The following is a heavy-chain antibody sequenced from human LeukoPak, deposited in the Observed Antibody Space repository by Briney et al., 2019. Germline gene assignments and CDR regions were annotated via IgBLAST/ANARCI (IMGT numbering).Heavy chain of an antibody. CDR1: GGSISSSTYY. Sequence: PSETLSLTCTVSGGSISSSTYYWGWIRQPPGKGLAWIGSIYYSGSTYYNPSLKSRVTISVDASKNQFSLKLSSVTAADTAVYYCARRDWGQYYFDYWGQGTLVTVYS. D-gene: IGHD7-27*01. CDR2: IYYSGST. J-gene: IGHJ4*02. CDR3: ARRDWGQYYFDY. V-gene: IGHV4-39*01.